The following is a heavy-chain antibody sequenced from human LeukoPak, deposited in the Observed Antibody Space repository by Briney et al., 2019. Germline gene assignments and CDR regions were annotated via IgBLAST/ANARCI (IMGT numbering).Heavy chain of an antibody. Sequence: ASVKVSCKASGYTFTGYYMHWVRQAPGQGLEWMGWINPNSGGTNYAQKFQGRVTMTRDTSISTAYMELSRLRSDDTAAYYCARWIAAAGRNWFDPWGQGTLVTVSS. CDR2: INPNSGGT. CDR1: GYTFTGYY. J-gene: IGHJ5*02. CDR3: ARWIAAAGRNWFDP. D-gene: IGHD6-13*01. V-gene: IGHV1-2*02.